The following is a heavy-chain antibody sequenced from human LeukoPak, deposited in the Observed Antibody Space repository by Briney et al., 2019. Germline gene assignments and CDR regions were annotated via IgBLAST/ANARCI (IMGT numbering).Heavy chain of an antibody. Sequence: GGSLRLSCAASGFTFSSYAMHWVRQAPGKGLEWVAVISYDGSNKYYADSVKGRFTISRDNSKNTLYLQMNSLRAEDTAVYYCAKSMDILTGYLWSLDYWGQGTLVTVSS. D-gene: IGHD3-9*01. J-gene: IGHJ4*02. CDR2: ISYDGSNK. CDR1: GFTFSSYA. CDR3: AKSMDILTGYLWSLDY. V-gene: IGHV3-30*04.